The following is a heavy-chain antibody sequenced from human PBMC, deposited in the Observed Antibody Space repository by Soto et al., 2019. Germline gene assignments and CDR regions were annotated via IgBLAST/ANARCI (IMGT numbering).Heavy chain of an antibody. CDR3: ARERRDDILTGYYYYYYYGMDV. V-gene: IGHV1-3*01. CDR1: GYTFTSYA. CDR2: INAGNGNT. J-gene: IGHJ6*02. Sequence: ASVKVSCKASGYTFTSYAMHWVRQAPGQRLEWMGWINAGNGNTKYSQKFQGRVTITRDTSASTAYMELSSLRSEDTAVYYCARERRDDILTGYYYYYYYGMDVWGQGTTVTVSS. D-gene: IGHD3-9*01.